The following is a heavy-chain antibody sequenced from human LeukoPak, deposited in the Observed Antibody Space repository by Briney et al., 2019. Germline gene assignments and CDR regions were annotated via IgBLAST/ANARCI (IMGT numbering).Heavy chain of an antibody. J-gene: IGHJ4*02. CDR1: GGSISSSSYY. Sequence: SETLSLTCTVSGGSISSSSYYWGWIRQPPGKGLEWIGSIYYSGSTYYNPSLKSRVTISVDTSKNQFPLKLSSVTAADTAVYYCASDYDSSGYWGQGTLVTVSS. V-gene: IGHV4-39*01. CDR2: IYYSGST. CDR3: ASDYDSSGY. D-gene: IGHD3-22*01.